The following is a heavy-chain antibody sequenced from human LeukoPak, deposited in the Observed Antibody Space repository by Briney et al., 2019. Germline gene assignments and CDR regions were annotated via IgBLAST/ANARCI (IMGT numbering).Heavy chain of an antibody. V-gene: IGHV1-2*04. CDR3: ARDLTSGSFDY. J-gene: IGHJ4*02. D-gene: IGHD1-26*01. Sequence: GASVTVSCTASGYTFTGYYMHWVRQAPGQGLEWMGWINPNSGGTNYAQKFQGWVTMTRDTSISTAYMELSRLRSDDTAVYYCARDLTSGSFDYWGQGTLVTVSS. CDR1: GYTFTGYY. CDR2: INPNSGGT.